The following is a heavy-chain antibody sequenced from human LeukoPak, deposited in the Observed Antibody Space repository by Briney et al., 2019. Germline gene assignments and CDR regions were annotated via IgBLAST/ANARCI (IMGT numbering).Heavy chain of an antibody. CDR1: GGSFSGYY. D-gene: IGHD3-16*02. CDR3: SSLTSLGYYFDY. J-gene: IGHJ4*02. V-gene: IGHV4-34*01. Sequence: SETLSLTCAVYGGSFSGYYWSWIRQPPGKGMEWLGEINHSGSTNYNPSLKSRVTISVDTSKNQFSLKLSSVTAADTAVYYCSSLTSLGYYFDYWGQGTLVTVSS. CDR2: INHSGST.